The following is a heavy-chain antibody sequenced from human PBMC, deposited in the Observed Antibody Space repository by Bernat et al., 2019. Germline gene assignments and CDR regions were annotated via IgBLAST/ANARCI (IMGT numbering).Heavy chain of an antibody. V-gene: IGHV3-23*01. Sequence: EVQLLESGGGLVQPGGSLRLSCAASGFTFSSYAMSWVRQAPGKGLEWVSAISGSGGSTYYADSVKGRFTISRDNSKNTLYLQMNSLRAEDTAVYYCARVVTTRANYYYYMDVWGKGTTVTVSS. J-gene: IGHJ6*03. CDR2: ISGSGGST. CDR1: GFTFSSYA. CDR3: ARVVTTRANYYYYMDV. D-gene: IGHD4-11*01.